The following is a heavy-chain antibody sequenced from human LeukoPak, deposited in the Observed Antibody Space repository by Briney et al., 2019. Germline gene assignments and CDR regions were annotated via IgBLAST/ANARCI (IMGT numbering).Heavy chain of an antibody. V-gene: IGHV4-39*07. CDR2: MSYSGST. D-gene: IGHD5-24*01. J-gene: IGHJ4*02. CDR3: ARVRWLQLGHFDY. CDR1: GGSISSNSYS. Sequence: SATLSLTCTVSGGSISSNSYSRGWIRQPPGKGLEWIASMSYSGSTYYNPSLKSRVPISVDTSRNQFSLKLSPVTAADTAVYYCARVRWLQLGHFDYWGQGSLVTVSS.